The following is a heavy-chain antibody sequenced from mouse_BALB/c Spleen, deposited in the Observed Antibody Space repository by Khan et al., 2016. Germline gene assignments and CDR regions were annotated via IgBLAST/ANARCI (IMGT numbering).Heavy chain of an antibody. CDR2: ISDGGSYT. D-gene: IGHD2-4*01. J-gene: IGHJ3*01. Sequence: EVELVESGGGLVKPGGSLKLSCAASGFTFSDYYMYWVRQTPEKRLEWVATISDGGSYTSYPDSVKGRFTISRDNAKTNLYLQMSSLKSEDTAMYYCARGYDYDDRFAYWGQGTLVTVSA. V-gene: IGHV5-4*02. CDR1: GFTFSDYY. CDR3: ARGYDYDDRFAY.